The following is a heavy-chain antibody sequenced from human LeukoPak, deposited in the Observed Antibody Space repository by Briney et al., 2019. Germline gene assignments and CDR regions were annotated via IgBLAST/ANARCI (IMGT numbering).Heavy chain of an antibody. CDR1: GGSISSGGYY. CDR2: IYYSGST. Sequence: SETLSLTCTVSGGSISSGGYYWSWIRQPPGKGLEWIGYIYYSGSTNYNPSLKSRVSISVDTSKNQFSLKLNSVTAADTAVYYCARAPGAAIDWGQGTLVTVSA. D-gene: IGHD2-2*01. V-gene: IGHV4-61*08. CDR3: ARAPGAAID. J-gene: IGHJ4*02.